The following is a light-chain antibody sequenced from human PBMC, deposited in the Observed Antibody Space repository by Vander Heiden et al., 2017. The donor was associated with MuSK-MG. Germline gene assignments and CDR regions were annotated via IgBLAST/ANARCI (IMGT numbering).Light chain of an antibody. CDR2: DAS. Sequence: DIQMTQSPSSLSASVGDRVTITCQASQDISNYLNWYQQKPWKAPKLLIYDASNLETGVPSRFSGSGYGKDFTFTIRIRHPEDIATYYCQHYDNLPAITFGGGTKVEIK. J-gene: IGKJ4*01. CDR3: QHYDNLPAIT. CDR1: QDISNY. V-gene: IGKV1-33*01.